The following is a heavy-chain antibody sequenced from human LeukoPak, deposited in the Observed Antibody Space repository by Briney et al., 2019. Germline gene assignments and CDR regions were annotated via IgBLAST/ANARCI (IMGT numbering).Heavy chain of an antibody. CDR1: GGTFSSYA. J-gene: IGHJ4*02. CDR3: ATKYSGSYSHFDY. D-gene: IGHD1-26*01. V-gene: IGHV1-69*01. CDR2: IIPIFGTA. Sequence: ASVKVSCMASGGTFSSYAISWVRQAPGQGLEWMGGIIPIFGTANYAQKFQGRVTITADESTSTAYMELSSLRFEDTAVYYCATKYSGSYSHFDYWGQGTLVTVSS.